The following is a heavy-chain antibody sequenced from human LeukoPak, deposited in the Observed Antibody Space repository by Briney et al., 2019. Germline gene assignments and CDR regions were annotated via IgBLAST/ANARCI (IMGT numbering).Heavy chain of an antibody. CDR2: TYYRSKWYN. CDR3: ARGDGYYGSGSYYTFYYYYGMDV. J-gene: IGHJ6*02. V-gene: IGHV6-1*01. CDR1: GDSVSSNSAA. Sequence: SQTLSLTCAISGDSVSSNSAAWNWIRQSPSRGLEWVGRTYYRSKWYNDYAVSVKSRITINPDTSKNQFSLQLNSVTPEDTAVYYCARGDGYYGSGSYYTFYYYYGMDVWGQGTTVTVSS. D-gene: IGHD3-10*01.